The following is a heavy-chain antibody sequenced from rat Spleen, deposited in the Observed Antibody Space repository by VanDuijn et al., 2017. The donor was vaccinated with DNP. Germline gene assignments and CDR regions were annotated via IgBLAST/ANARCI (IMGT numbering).Heavy chain of an antibody. CDR2: VWIGGTT. J-gene: IGHJ2*01. CDR1: GFSLTNHH. D-gene: IGHD1-2*01. Sequence: QVQLRESGPGLVQPSQTLSLACTVSGFSLTNHHVHWVRQPSGKGLEWMGVVWIGGTTHISSIFKSRVSINRDTSRNQVFLEVNSMQPEDTAIYFCTREEPRVLYYFSSLFDYWGQGVMVTVSS. V-gene: IGHV2-43*01. CDR3: TREEPRVLYYFSSLFDY.